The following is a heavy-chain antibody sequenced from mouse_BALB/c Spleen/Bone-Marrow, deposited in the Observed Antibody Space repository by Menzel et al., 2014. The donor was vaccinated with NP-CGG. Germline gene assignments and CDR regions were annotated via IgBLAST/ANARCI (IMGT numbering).Heavy chain of an antibody. V-gene: IGHV2-9*02. D-gene: IGHD3-1*01. CDR3: ARDRELSYAMDY. CDR1: GFSLTSYG. CDR2: IWAGGST. Sequence: VQGVESGPGLVAPSQSLSITCTVSGFSLTSYGVHWVRQPPGKGLEWLGVIWAGGSTNYNSALMSSLSISKDNSKSQVFLKMNSLQTDDTAMYYCARDRELSYAMDYWGQGTSVTVSS. J-gene: IGHJ4*01.